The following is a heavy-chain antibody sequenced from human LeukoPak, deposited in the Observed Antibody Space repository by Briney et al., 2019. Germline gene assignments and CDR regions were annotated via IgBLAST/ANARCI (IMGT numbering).Heavy chain of an antibody. J-gene: IGHJ4*02. V-gene: IGHV4-39*07. D-gene: IGHD3-3*01. CDR3: ARRSASRITIFGVVIDPWAFDY. Sequence: SETLSLTCTVSGGSLTSSSYYWGWIRQPPGKGLEWIGEIYHSGSTNYNPSLKSRVTISVDKSKNQFSLKLSSVTAADTAVYYCARRSASRITIFGVVIDPWAFDYWGQGTLVTVSS. CDR2: IYHSGST. CDR1: GGSLTSSSYY.